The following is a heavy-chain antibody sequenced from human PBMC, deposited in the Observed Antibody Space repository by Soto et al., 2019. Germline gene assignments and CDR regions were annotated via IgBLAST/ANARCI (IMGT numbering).Heavy chain of an antibody. J-gene: IGHJ5*02. CDR3: ARSSDALTTPSVDWFDP. V-gene: IGHV4-59*08. Sequence: QVQLQESGPGLVKPSETLSLTCTVSGGSISSYYWSWIRQHPGKGLEWIGYIYYSGSTNYTPSLKSRVTRSVDTSKYQFSLKLSSVTAADTAVYYCARSSDALTTPSVDWFDPWGQGTLVTVSS. CDR1: GGSISSYY. CDR2: IYYSGST. D-gene: IGHD4-4*01.